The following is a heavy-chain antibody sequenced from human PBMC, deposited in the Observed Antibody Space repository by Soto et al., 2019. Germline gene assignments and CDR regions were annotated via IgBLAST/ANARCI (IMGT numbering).Heavy chain of an antibody. CDR3: AHRPRGLAVYYFDY. J-gene: IGHJ4*02. Sequence: QITLKESGPPLVKPTQTLTLTCTFSGFSLSTSGVGVGWIRQPPGKALEWLALIYWDDDKRYSPSLKSRLTITKVTSKNQVVLTMTNMDPVDTATYYCAHRPRGLAVYYFDYWGQGTLVTVSS. CDR1: GFSLSTSGVG. D-gene: IGHD4-17*01. CDR2: IYWDDDK. V-gene: IGHV2-5*02.